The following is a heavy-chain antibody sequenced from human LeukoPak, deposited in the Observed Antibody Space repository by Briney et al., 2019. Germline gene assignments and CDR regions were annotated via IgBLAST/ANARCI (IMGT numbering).Heavy chain of an antibody. D-gene: IGHD3-22*01. CDR2: INPNSGGT. V-gene: IGHV1-2*02. CDR3: ARQGNYYDSSGYHY. CDR1: GYTFTGYY. Sequence: ASVKVSCKASGYTFTGYYMHWVRQAPGQGLEWMGWINPNSGGTNYAQKFQGRVTMTRDTSINTAYMELSRLRSDDTAVYYCARQGNYYDSSGYHYWGQGSLVTVSS. J-gene: IGHJ4*02.